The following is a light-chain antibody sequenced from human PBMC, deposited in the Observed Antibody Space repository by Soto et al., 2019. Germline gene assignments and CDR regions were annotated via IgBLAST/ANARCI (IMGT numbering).Light chain of an antibody. CDR1: SSYVGAYNY. V-gene: IGLV2-11*01. CDR3: CSYADTYVE. CDR2: DVD. Sequence: QSVLTQPRSVSGSPGQSVAISCTGTSSYVGAYNYVSWYQQHPGKAPKLVIYDVDKRPSGVPDRFSGSKSGNTASLTISGLQAEDEADYYCCSYADTYVELGGGTKLTVL. J-gene: IGLJ2*01.